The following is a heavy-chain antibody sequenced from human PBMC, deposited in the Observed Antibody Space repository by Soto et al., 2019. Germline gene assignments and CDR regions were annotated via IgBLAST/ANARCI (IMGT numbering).Heavy chain of an antibody. CDR1: GFTFSSYA. V-gene: IGHV3-23*01. D-gene: IGHD3-10*01. J-gene: IGHJ4*02. CDR3: AKDRETSFYYGSGSFDY. CDR2: ISGSGGST. Sequence: GGSLRLSCAASGFTFSSYAMSWVRQAPGKGLEWVSTISGSGGSTYYADSVKGRVTISRDKSKNTPYLQMNSLRADDTAVYYCAKDRETSFYYGSGSFDYWGQGTLVTVSS.